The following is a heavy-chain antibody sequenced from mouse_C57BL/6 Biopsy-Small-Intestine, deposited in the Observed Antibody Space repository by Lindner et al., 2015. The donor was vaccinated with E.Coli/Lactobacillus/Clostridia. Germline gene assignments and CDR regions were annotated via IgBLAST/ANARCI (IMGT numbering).Heavy chain of an antibody. J-gene: IGHJ2*01. CDR1: GYTFTDYW. V-gene: IGHV1-9*01. Sequence: VQLQESGAELMKPGASVKLSCKATGYTFTDYWIEWVEQRPGHGLEWIGQILPRSGSTDYSEKFKGKATFTADTSSNTAYMQLSSLTTEDSAIYYCARFGDYWGQGTTLTVSS. CDR2: ILPRSGST. D-gene: IGHD3-1*01. CDR3: ARFGDY.